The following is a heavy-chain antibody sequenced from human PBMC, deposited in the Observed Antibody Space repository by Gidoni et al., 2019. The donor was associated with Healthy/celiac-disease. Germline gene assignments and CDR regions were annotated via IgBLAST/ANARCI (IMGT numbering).Heavy chain of an antibody. CDR2: ISYDGSNK. CDR3: ARDGRYCSGGSCYWDGAFDI. V-gene: IGHV3-30-3*01. Sequence: QVQLVESGGGVVQPGRSLRLSWAASGFTFSSYALHWFRQAPGKGLEWVAVISYDGSNKYYADSVKGRFTISRDNSKNTLYLQMNSLRAEDTAVYYCARDGRYCSGGSCYWDGAFDIWGQGTMVTVSS. J-gene: IGHJ3*02. D-gene: IGHD2-15*01. CDR1: GFTFSSYA.